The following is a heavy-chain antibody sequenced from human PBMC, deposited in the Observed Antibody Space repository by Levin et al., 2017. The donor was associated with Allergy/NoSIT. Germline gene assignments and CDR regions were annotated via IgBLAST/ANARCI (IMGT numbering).Heavy chain of an antibody. Sequence: GESLKISCAASGFTFSSYAMHWVRQAPGKGLEWVAVISYDGSNKYYADSVKGRFTISRDNSKNTLYLQMNSLRAEDTAVYYCAREKGPDDYGDYVAFDIWGQGTMVTVSS. CDR3: AREKGPDDYGDYVAFDI. J-gene: IGHJ3*02. D-gene: IGHD4-17*01. V-gene: IGHV3-30-3*01. CDR2: ISYDGSNK. CDR1: GFTFSSYA.